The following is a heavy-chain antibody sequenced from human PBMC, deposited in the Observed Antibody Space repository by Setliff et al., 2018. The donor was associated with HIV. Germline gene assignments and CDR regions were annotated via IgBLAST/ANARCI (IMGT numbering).Heavy chain of an antibody. CDR1: GGTFSSYA. Sequence: ASVKVSCKTSGGTFSSYAISWVRQAPGQGLEWMGVIIPMHGIPNSAQKLQGRVTITTDESTSTAYMELSSLRSEDTAVYYCARARRMALHPGPGGYSSSSVGLDYWGQGTLVTVSS. D-gene: IGHD6-6*01. J-gene: IGHJ4*02. CDR3: ARARRMALHPGPGGYSSSSVGLDY. CDR2: IIPMHGIP. V-gene: IGHV1-69*10.